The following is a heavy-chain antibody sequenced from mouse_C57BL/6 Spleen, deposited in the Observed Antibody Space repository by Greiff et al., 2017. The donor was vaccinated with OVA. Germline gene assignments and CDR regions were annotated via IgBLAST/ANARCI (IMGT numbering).Heavy chain of an antibody. CDR1: GYTFTSYW. CDR3: ARYDYDGSSHEGFAY. CDR2: IDPSDSET. D-gene: IGHD1-1*01. V-gene: IGHV1-52*01. J-gene: IGHJ3*01. Sequence: QVQLQQPGAELVRPGSSVKLSCKASGYTFTSYWMHWVKQRPIQGLEWIGNIDPSDSETHYNQKFKDKATLTVDKSSSTAYRQLSSLTSEDSAVDYCARYDYDGSSHEGFAYWGQGTLVTVSA.